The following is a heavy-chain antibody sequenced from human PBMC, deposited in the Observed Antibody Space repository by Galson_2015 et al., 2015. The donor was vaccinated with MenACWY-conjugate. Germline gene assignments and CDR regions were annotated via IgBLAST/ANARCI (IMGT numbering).Heavy chain of an antibody. CDR2: IYWDNDK. J-gene: IGHJ3*02. Sequence: PALVKPTQTLTLTCTFSGFSLTTPRVGVGWIRQPPGEALEWLAIIYWDNDKRYSPSLESRLTITKDTSNNQVVLTMINMDHVDTATYYCAHIMITYGGISEDDAFDIWGQGTRVTVSS. CDR1: GFSLTTPRVG. D-gene: IGHD3-16*01. V-gene: IGHV2-5*02. CDR3: AHIMITYGGISEDDAFDI.